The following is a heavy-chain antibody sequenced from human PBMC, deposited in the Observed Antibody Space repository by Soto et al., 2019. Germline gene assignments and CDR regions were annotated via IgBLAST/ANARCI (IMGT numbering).Heavy chain of an antibody. D-gene: IGHD5-18*01. CDR1: GGNFSSNG. CDR3: AGASDSTWYNWLDP. Sequence: QVQLVHSGAEVKKPGSSVKVSCKAPGGNFSSNGIRWVRQAPGQGLEFMGGIIPTFGTTNYAHKFRGRVPMTADESTGTAYMELSSLRSEDTAVYYCAGASDSTWYNWLDPWGPGTLGTVSS. V-gene: IGHV1-69*01. J-gene: IGHJ5*02. CDR2: IIPTFGTT.